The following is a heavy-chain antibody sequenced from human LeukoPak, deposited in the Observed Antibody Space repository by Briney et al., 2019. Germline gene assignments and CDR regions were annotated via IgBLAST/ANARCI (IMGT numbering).Heavy chain of an antibody. D-gene: IGHD5-24*01. J-gene: IGHJ4*02. V-gene: IGHV3-48*01. Sequence: GRSLRLSCAASGFTFSDYSMNWVRQAPGKGLEWISYIGIDSGNTNYADSVKGRFTISGDKAKNSLYLQMNSLRVEDTAVYYCARDYKYAFDNWGQGTLSPSPQ. CDR2: IGIDSGNT. CDR1: GFTFSDYS. CDR3: ARDYKYAFDN.